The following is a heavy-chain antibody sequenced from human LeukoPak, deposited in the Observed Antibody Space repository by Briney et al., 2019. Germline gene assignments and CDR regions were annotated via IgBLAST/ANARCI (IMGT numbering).Heavy chain of an antibody. CDR1: GVSISSYY. D-gene: IGHD6-6*01. Sequence: SETLSLTCTVSGVSISSYYWSWIRQPPGKGLEWIGYIYYSGSTNYNPSLKSRVTISVDTSKNQFSLKLSSVTAADTAVYYCARQSYSSSSFDFDYWGQGTLVTVSS. CDR3: ARQSYSSSSFDFDY. V-gene: IGHV4-59*08. CDR2: IYYSGST. J-gene: IGHJ4*02.